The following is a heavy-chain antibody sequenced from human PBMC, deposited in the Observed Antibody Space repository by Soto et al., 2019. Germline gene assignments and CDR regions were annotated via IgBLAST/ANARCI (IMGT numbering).Heavy chain of an antibody. CDR1: GFSLSNARMG. Sequence: QVTLKESGPVLVKPTETLTLTCTVSGFSLSNARMGVSWIRQPPGKALEWLAHIFSNDEKSYSTSLKSRPTISKYTSKSQVVLTMTNIDPVDTATYYCARIRRVGFVVVVAGDYCVQGTLVTVSS. D-gene: IGHD2-15*01. CDR3: ARIRRVGFVVVVAGDY. J-gene: IGHJ4*02. CDR2: IFSNDEK. V-gene: IGHV2-26*01.